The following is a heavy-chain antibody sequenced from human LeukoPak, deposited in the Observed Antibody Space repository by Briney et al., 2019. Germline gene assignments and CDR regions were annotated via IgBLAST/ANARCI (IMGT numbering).Heavy chain of an antibody. CDR2: ISDGGGIT. D-gene: IGHD3-10*01. CDR3: AKSRGSGSSMARGVNFDY. Sequence: GGTLRLSCAASGFTFDDYGMSWVRQAPGKGLEWVSTISDGGGITYYADSVKGRYTISRDNSKNTLFLQMNSLRAEDTAVYYCAKSRGSGSSMARGVNFDYWGQGTLVTVSS. V-gene: IGHV3-23*01. CDR1: GFTFDDYG. J-gene: IGHJ4*02.